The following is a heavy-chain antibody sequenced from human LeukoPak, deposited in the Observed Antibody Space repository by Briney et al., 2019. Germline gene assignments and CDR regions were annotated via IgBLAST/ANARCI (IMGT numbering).Heavy chain of an antibody. D-gene: IGHD2-15*01. J-gene: IGHJ4*02. CDR2: IYPGDSDT. Sequence: KVSCKASGYTFTSYGISWVRQMPGKGLEWMGIIYPGDSDTRYSPSFQGQVTISADKSISTAYLQWSSLKASDTAMYYCARARYCSGGSCYAEYWGQGTLVTVSS. V-gene: IGHV5-51*01. CDR1: GYTFTSYG. CDR3: ARARYCSGGSCYAEY.